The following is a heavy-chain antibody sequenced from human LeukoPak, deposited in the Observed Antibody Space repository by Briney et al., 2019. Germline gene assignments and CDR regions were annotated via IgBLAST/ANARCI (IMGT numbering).Heavy chain of an antibody. D-gene: IGHD3-10*01. J-gene: IGHJ4*02. Sequence: GGSLRLSCVVSGLTSSTLSMAWVRQVPGKGLEWVSSISTTSEYIFHKDSLKGRFTVSRDNAKNSVFLQMNSLRAEDTAVYYCAGTRGKRRTMVRAFDYWGQGALVTVSS. V-gene: IGHV3-21*01. CDR2: ISTTSEYI. CDR3: AGTRGKRRTMVRAFDY. CDR1: GLTSSTLS.